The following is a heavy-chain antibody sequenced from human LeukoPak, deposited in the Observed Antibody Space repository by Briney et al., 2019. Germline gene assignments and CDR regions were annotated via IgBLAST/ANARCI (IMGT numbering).Heavy chain of an antibody. V-gene: IGHV1-24*01. D-gene: IGHD2-15*01. CDR3: ATGNSLGYCKGGRCFNY. Sequence: GASVKVSCKVSGDTLSELPMHWVRQAPGEGLEWMGGFDPEKSERIYAQNLRGRVTMTEETSTDTAFLELSSLTSEDTAVYYCATGNSLGYCKGGRCFNYWGQGTQVIVSS. J-gene: IGHJ4*02. CDR2: FDPEKSER. CDR1: GDTLSELP.